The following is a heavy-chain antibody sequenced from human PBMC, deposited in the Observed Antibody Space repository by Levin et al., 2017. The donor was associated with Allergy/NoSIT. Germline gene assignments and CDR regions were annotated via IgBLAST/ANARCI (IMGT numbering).Heavy chain of an antibody. CDR3: ARGGYYGSGSYSPVFDY. V-gene: IGHV1-69*13. CDR1: GGTFSSYA. CDR2: IIPIFGTA. Sequence: ASVKVSCKASGGTFSSYAISWVRQAPGQGLEWMGGIIPIFGTANYAQKFQGRVTITADESTSTAYMELSSLRSEDTAVYYCARGGYYGSGSYSPVFDYWGQGTLVTVSS. D-gene: IGHD3-10*01. J-gene: IGHJ4*02.